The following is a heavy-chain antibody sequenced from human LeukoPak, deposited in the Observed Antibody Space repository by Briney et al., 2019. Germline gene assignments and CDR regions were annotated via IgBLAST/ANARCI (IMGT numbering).Heavy chain of an antibody. CDR1: GFTFSSYA. D-gene: IGHD3-3*01. CDR3: AKDSETYYDFWSGSQGH. CDR2: ISGSGGST. J-gene: IGHJ4*02. V-gene: IGHV3-23*01. Sequence: QPGGSLRLSCAASGFTFSSYAMSWVRQAPGKGLEWVSAISGSGGSTYYADSVKGRSTISRDNSKNTLYLQMNSLRAEDTAIYYCAKDSETYYDFWSGSQGHWGQGTLVTVSS.